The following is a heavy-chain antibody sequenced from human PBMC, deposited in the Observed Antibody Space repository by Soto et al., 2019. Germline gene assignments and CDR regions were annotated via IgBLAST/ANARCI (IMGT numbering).Heavy chain of an antibody. J-gene: IGHJ4*02. Sequence: EVQLVESGGGLVQPGGSLRLSCAASGFTLSRYWMHWVRQAPGKGLVWVSRINSDGRSTNYADSVKGRFTISRDNAKNTLYLQMNSLRAEDTAVYYCVRDLGYGEYGDYWGQGTLVTVSS. V-gene: IGHV3-74*01. CDR1: GFTLSRYW. CDR2: INSDGRST. CDR3: VRDLGYGEYGDY. D-gene: IGHD4-17*01.